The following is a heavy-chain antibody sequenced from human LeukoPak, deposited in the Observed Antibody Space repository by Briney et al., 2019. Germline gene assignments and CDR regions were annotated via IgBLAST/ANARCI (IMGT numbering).Heavy chain of an antibody. J-gene: IGHJ4*02. CDR1: GGSISSYY. V-gene: IGHV4-59*05. CDR3: ARRVTMVRGVIRNFDY. CDR2: IYYSGST. D-gene: IGHD3-10*01. Sequence: SETLSLTCTVSGGSISSYYWSWIRQPPGKGLEWVGSIYYSGSTYYNPSLKSRVTISVDTSKNQFSLKLSSVTAADTAVYYCARRVTMVRGVIRNFDYWGQGTLVTVSS.